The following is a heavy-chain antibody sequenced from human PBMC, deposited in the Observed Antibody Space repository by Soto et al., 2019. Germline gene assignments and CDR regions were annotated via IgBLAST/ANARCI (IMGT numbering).Heavy chain of an antibody. CDR3: AEVWFGAYWFDP. CDR2: ISGSGGST. D-gene: IGHD3-10*01. CDR1: GFTFSSYA. Sequence: EVQLLESGGGLVQPGGSLRLSCAASGFTFSSYAMSWVRQAPGKGLEWVSAISGSGGSTYYADSVKGRFTISRDNSKNTLYLQMNSLRAEDTAVYYCAEVWFGAYWFDPWGQGTLVTVSS. J-gene: IGHJ5*02. V-gene: IGHV3-23*01.